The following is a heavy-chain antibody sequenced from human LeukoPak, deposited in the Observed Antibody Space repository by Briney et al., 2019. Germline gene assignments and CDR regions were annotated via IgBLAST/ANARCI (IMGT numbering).Heavy chain of an antibody. V-gene: IGHV4-39*01. CDR1: GGSISSSSYY. CDR3: ATSGSYYRAPDY. CDR2: IHYSGST. J-gene: IGHJ4*02. D-gene: IGHD3-10*01. Sequence: SETLSLTCTVSGGSISSSSYYWGWIRQPPGKGLEWVGTIHYSGSTHYNPSLKSRVTMSVDTSKNQFSLRLSSVTAADTAVYYCATSGSYYRAPDYWGQGTLVTVSA.